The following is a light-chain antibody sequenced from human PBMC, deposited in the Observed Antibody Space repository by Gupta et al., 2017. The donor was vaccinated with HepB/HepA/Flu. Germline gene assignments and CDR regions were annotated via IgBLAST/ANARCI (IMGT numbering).Light chain of an antibody. Sequence: QSVLNQPPSASGTPGQRVTISCSGSSSNIGSNYVSWYQQLPGTAPKLLSYRNDQRPSGVPDRFFCSKAGTSASLPISGLQAEDEADYYCEASDDSLSTFVFGGGTKFTVL. V-gene: IGLV1-47*01. CDR2: RND. CDR3: EASDDSLSTFV. J-gene: IGLJ2*01. CDR1: SSNIGSNY.